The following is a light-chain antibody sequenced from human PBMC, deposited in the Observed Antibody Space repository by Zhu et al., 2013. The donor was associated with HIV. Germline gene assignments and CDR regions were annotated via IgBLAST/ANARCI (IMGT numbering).Light chain of an antibody. CDR2: ATS. J-gene: IGKJ2*01. V-gene: IGKV1-12*01. Sequence: DIQMTQSPSSVSASVGDRVTITCRASQGISSWLAWYQQKPGKAPKLLIYATSSLQSGVPSRFSGSGSGTDFTLTISSLQAEDVAVYYCQQYYSTPYTFGQGTKLEIK. CDR3: QQYYSTPYT. CDR1: QGISSW.